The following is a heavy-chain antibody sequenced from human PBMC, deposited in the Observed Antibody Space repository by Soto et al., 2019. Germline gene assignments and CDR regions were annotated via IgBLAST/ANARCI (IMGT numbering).Heavy chain of an antibody. CDR3: ARSWVTGKGGIDV. CDR1: GYTLTGDG. D-gene: IGHD3-16*01. Sequence: ASVNGACKASGYTLTGDGVSWVRQAPGQGLEWMGWINGYTGNTNYAQKFQGRVTMTTDTSTNTAYLDLWTPISDDTAVYYCARSWVTGKGGIDVWGQGTTVTVSS. J-gene: IGHJ6*02. CDR2: INGYTGNT. V-gene: IGHV1-18*01.